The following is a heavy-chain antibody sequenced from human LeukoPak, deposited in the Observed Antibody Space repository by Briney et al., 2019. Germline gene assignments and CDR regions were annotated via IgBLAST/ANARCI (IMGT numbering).Heavy chain of an antibody. Sequence: SETLSLTCTVSGGSISRYYWSWIRQPAGKGLEWIGRIYPRGSTNDNPSLKTRVTMSVDTSKNQFSLKLTSVTAADTAVHYCARGRYCSADICSGGDAFDIWGQGTMVSVSS. CDR2: IYPRGST. V-gene: IGHV4-4*07. J-gene: IGHJ3*02. CDR1: GGSISRYY. D-gene: IGHD2-15*01. CDR3: ARGRYCSADICSGGDAFDI.